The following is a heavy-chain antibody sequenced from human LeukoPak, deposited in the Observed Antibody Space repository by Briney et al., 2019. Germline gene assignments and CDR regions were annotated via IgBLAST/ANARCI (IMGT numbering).Heavy chain of an antibody. CDR3: ARDRSPPVSYYDFWSGYYID. Sequence: ASVRVSCKASGYTFTSYGISWVRQAPGQGLEWMGWISAYSGNTNYAQKLQGRVTMTTDTSTSTAYMELRSLRSDDTAVYYCARDRSPPVSYYDFWSGYYIDWGQGTLVTVSS. CDR2: ISAYSGNT. CDR1: GYTFTSYG. V-gene: IGHV1-18*01. D-gene: IGHD3-3*01. J-gene: IGHJ4*02.